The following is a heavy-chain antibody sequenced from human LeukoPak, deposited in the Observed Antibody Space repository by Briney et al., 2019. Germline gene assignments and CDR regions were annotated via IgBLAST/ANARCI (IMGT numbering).Heavy chain of an antibody. V-gene: IGHV4-59*01. D-gene: IGHD1-14*01. Sequence: SETLSLTCTVSGGSISSYYWSWIRQPPGKGLEWIGYIYYSGSTNYNPSLKSRVTISVDTSKNQFSLKLSSVTAADTAVYYCARGKPVDYWGQGTLVTVSS. J-gene: IGHJ4*02. CDR3: ARGKPVDY. CDR1: GGSISSYY. CDR2: IYYSGST.